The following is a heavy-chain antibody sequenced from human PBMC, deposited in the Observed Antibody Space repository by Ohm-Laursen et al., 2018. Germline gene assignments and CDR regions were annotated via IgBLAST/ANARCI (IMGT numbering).Heavy chain of an antibody. Sequence: GSLRLSCSASGFTFSSYAMSWVRQAPGKGLEWVSAISGSAGSTYYADSVKGRFTISRDNSKNTLYLQMNSLRAEDTAMYYCARDVDTSSHYSQFDPWGRGTLVTVSS. V-gene: IGHV3-23*01. D-gene: IGHD5-18*01. J-gene: IGHJ5*02. CDR3: ARDVDTSSHYSQFDP. CDR1: GFTFSSYA. CDR2: ISGSAGST.